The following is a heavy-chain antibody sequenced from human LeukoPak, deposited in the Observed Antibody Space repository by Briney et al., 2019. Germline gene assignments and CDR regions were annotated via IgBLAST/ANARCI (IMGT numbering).Heavy chain of an antibody. V-gene: IGHV4-59*12. CDR2: IYYSGST. J-gene: IGHJ5*02. Sequence: SETLSLTCTVSGGSISSYYWSWIRQPPGKGLEWIGYIYYSGSTNYNPSLKSRVTISVDTSKNQFSLKLSSVTAADTAVYYCARGVAYVVVVAATTRRFDPWGQGTLVTVSS. D-gene: IGHD2-15*01. CDR1: GGSISSYY. CDR3: ARGVAYVVVVAATTRRFDP.